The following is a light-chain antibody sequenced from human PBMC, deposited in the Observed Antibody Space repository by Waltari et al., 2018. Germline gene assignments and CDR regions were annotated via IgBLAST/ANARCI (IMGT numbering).Light chain of an antibody. CDR3: QQFDNLVYT. CDR2: DAS. V-gene: IGKV1-33*01. CDR1: HDISNY. Sequence: DLQITQSSTSPSAIVRHRGTIPCQASHDISNYLNWYQQKPGKAPKLLIYDASNLETGVPSRISGSGSGTDFSFTISSLQPEDIATYYCQQFDNLVYTFGQGTKLEIK. J-gene: IGKJ2*01.